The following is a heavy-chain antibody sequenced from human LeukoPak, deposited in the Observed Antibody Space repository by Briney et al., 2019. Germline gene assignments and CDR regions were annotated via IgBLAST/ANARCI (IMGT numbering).Heavy chain of an antibody. CDR2: INPNSGGT. Sequence: ASVKVSCKASGYTFTGYYMHWVLQAPGQGLEWMGWINPNSGGTNYAQKFQGRVTMTRDTSISTAYMELSRLRSDDTAVYYCARSAGRYDAFDIWGQGTMVTVSS. V-gene: IGHV1-2*02. J-gene: IGHJ3*02. CDR1: GYTFTGYY. CDR3: ARSAGRYDAFDI.